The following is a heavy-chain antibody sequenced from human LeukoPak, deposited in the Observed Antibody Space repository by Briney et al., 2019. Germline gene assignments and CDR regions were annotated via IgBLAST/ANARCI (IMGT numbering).Heavy chain of an antibody. D-gene: IGHD1-26*01. CDR1: GYSISSGYY. Sequence: SETLSLTCGVSGYSISSGYYWGWIRQPPGKGLEWIGSVYHSGSTYYNPSLRSRVTMSVDTSKNQFSLKLSSVTAADTAVYYCARDRQELFDYWGQGTLVTVSS. CDR2: VYHSGST. J-gene: IGHJ4*02. V-gene: IGHV4-38-2*02. CDR3: ARDRQELFDY.